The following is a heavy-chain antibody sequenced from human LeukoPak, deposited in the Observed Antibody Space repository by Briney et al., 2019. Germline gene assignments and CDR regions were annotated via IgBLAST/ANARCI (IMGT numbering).Heavy chain of an antibody. CDR2: IRYDETNE. CDR1: GFTFNTYG. CDR3: AKDSRAALVGSYYMDV. D-gene: IGHD5-12*01. V-gene: IGHV3-30*02. J-gene: IGHJ6*03. Sequence: PGGSLRLSCAASGFTFNTYGMYWVRQAPGKGLEWVAFIRYDETNEYYADSVKGRFTISRDNSKNTLYLQMNSLRTEDTAVYYCAKDSRAALVGSYYMDVWGKGTTVTISS.